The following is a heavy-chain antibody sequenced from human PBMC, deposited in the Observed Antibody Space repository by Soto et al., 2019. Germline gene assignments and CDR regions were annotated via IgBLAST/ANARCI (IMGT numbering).Heavy chain of an antibody. V-gene: IGHV3-23*01. CDR1: GFTFSSYA. J-gene: IGHJ4*02. CDR3: AKDSGGLGDGYNTNYFDY. CDR2: ISGSGGST. Sequence: GGSLRLSCAASGFTFSSYAMSWVRQAPGKGLEWVSAISGSGGSTYYADSAKGRFTISRDNSKNTLYLQMNSLRAEDTAVYYCAKDSGGLGDGYNTNYFDYWGQGTLVTVSS. D-gene: IGHD5-12*01.